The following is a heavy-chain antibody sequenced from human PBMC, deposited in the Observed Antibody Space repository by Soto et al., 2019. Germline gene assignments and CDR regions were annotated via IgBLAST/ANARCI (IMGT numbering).Heavy chain of an antibody. CDR3: ARPLWRDDYNWGYFDL. D-gene: IGHD4-4*01. CDR1: GFTFSSYA. V-gene: IGHV3-30-3*01. J-gene: IGHJ2*01. Sequence: QVQLVESGGGVVQPGRSLRLSCAASGFTFSSYAMHWVRQAPGKGLEWVAVISYDGSNKYYTDSVKGRFTISRDNSKNTLYPQMNSLRAEDTAVYYCARPLWRDDYNWGYFDLGGRGTLVTVSS. CDR2: ISYDGSNK.